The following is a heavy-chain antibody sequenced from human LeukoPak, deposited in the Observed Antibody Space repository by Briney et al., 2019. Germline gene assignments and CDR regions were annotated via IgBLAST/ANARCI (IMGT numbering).Heavy chain of an antibody. CDR1: GFTFSSYA. CDR3: AKGVYGLGVPPFDY. V-gene: IGHV3-23*01. CDR2: IGGSGDST. Sequence: GGSLRLSCAASGFTFSSYAMSWVRQAPGKGLEWVSGIGGSGDSTYYADSVKGRFTMSRDNSKNTLYLQMNSLRAEDTAIYYCAKGVYGLGVPPFDYWGQGTLVTVSS. J-gene: IGHJ4*02. D-gene: IGHD3-10*01.